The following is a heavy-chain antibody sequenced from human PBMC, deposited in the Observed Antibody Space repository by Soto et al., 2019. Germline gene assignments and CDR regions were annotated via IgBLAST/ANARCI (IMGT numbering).Heavy chain of an antibody. CDR3: ATDKYGAGRVGVRS. CDR1: GDTSTIYT. V-gene: IGHV1-69*08. J-gene: IGHJ5*02. CDR2: IVPLLRIT. Sequence: QVQLVQSGAEVKKPGASLRVSCETSGDTSTIYTITWVRQAPGQGLQWMGRIVPLLRITNYAQEFQGRLTITADSATSPAHIELTSLTSEGTAVYYCATDKYGAGRVGVRSWGQGTLVIVSS. D-gene: IGHD1-26*01.